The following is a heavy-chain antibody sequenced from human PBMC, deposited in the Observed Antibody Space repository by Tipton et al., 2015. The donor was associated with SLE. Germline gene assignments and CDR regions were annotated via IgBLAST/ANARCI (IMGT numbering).Heavy chain of an antibody. CDR1: GGSISSGGYY. D-gene: IGHD1-7*01. CDR2: IYYSGNT. Sequence: TLFLTCTVSGGSISSGGYYWTWIRQLPGKGLEWIGYIYYSGNTYYNPSLGSRLTISVDTSKDQFSLRLTSVTAADTAVYYCARATDWNLSPDVWGKGTTVTVS. J-gene: IGHJ6*03. CDR3: ARATDWNLSPDV. V-gene: IGHV4-31*03.